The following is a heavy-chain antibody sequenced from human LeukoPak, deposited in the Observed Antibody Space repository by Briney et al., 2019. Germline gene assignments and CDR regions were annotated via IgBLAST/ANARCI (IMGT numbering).Heavy chain of an antibody. V-gene: IGHV3-21*01. Sequence: GSLRLSCAASGFTFSSYSMNWVRQAPGKGLEWVSSISSSSSYIYYADSVKGRFTISRDNAKNSLYLQMNSLRAEDTAVYYCARGTYCGGDCYAPVAFDIWGQGTMVTVSS. J-gene: IGHJ3*02. CDR3: ARGTYCGGDCYAPVAFDI. CDR2: ISSSSSYI. D-gene: IGHD2-21*02. CDR1: GFTFSSYS.